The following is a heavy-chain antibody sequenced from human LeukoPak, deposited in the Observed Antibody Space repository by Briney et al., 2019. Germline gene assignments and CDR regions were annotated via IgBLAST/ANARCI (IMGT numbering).Heavy chain of an antibody. CDR3: AIDRVVRGVILDY. Sequence: GGSLRLSCAASGVTFSSYAMHWVRQAPGKGLEWVAVISYDGSNKYYADSVKGRFTISRDNSKNTLYLQMNSLRAEDTAVYYCAIDRVVRGVILDYWGQGTLVTVSS. CDR1: GVTFSSYA. V-gene: IGHV3-30*04. CDR2: ISYDGSNK. J-gene: IGHJ4*02. D-gene: IGHD3-10*01.